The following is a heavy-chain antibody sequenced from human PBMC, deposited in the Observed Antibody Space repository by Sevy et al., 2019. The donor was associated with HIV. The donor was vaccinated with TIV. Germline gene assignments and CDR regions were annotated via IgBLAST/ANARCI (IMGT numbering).Heavy chain of an antibody. CDR2: IWYDGSSK. CDR1: GFTFSSYG. CDR3: ASGAYYYASWTENFDY. Sequence: GGSLRLSCAASGFTFSSYGMHWVRQAPGKGLEWVALIWYDGSSKYYADSVKGRFTISRDNSKNTLYLQMNSLRAEDTAVYYCASGAYYYASWTENFDYWGQGTLVTVSS. D-gene: IGHD3-10*01. J-gene: IGHJ4*02. V-gene: IGHV3-33*01.